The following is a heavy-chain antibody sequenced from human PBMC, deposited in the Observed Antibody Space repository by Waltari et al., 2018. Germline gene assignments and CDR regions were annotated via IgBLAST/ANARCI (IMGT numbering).Heavy chain of an antibody. J-gene: IGHJ4*02. V-gene: IGHV4-59*01. CDR1: GGSISSYY. CDR3: ARGIGGYDPIDY. Sequence: QVQLQESGPGLVKPSATLSLTCTVSGGSISSYYWSWIRQPPGKGLEWIGYIYYSGSTNYNPSLKSRVTISVDTSKNQFSLKLSSVTAADTAVYYCARGIGGYDPIDYWGQGTLVTVSS. D-gene: IGHD5-12*01. CDR2: IYYSGST.